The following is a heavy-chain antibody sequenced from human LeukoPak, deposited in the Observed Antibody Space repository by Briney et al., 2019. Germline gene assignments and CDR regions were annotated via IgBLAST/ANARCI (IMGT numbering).Heavy chain of an antibody. CDR2: IYYSGST. D-gene: IGHD1-26*01. CDR1: GGSISSYY. CDR3: ASGGVGAPDYYYYMDV. Sequence: PSETLSLTCTVSGGSISSYYWSWIRQPPGKGLEGMGYIYYSGSTNYNPSLKSRVTISVDTSKNQFSLKLSSVTAADTAVYYCASGGVGAPDYYYYMDVWGKGTTVTVSS. J-gene: IGHJ6*03. V-gene: IGHV4-59*01.